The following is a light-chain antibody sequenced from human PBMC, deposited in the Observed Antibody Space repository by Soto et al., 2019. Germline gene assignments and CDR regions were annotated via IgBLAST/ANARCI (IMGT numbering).Light chain of an antibody. CDR2: VGTGGIVG. Sequence: QSVLTQPPSASASLGASVTLTCTLSSGYSNYKVDWYQQRPGKGPRFVMRVGTGGIVGSKGDGIPDRFSVLGSGLNRYLTIKNIQEEDESDYHCGADHGSGSNFVAGIGGGTKLTVL. CDR3: GADHGSGSNFVAG. CDR1: SGYSNYK. V-gene: IGLV9-49*01. J-gene: IGLJ2*01.